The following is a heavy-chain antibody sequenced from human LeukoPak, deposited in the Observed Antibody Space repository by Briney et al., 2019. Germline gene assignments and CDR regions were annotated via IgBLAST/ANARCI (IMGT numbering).Heavy chain of an antibody. V-gene: IGHV3-30-3*01. CDR3: AKDFRIGYSAHFDY. D-gene: IGHD2-21*01. CDR1: GFTFSSYA. J-gene: IGHJ4*02. Sequence: GGSLRLSCAASGFTFSSYAMHWVRQAPGKGLEWVAVISYDGSNKYYADSVKGRFSISRDNSKNTLYLQMDSLRGEDTAVYYCAKDFRIGYSAHFDYWGQGALVTVSS. CDR2: ISYDGSNK.